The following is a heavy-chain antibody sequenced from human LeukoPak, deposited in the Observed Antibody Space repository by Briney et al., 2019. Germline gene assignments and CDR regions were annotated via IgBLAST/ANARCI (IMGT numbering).Heavy chain of an antibody. D-gene: IGHD2-15*01. CDR1: GFTFSSYA. V-gene: IGHV3-23*01. Sequence: PGGSLRLSCAASGFTFSSYAMSWVRQAPGKGLEWVSAISGSGGSTYYADSVKGRFTISRDNSKNTLYLQMNSLRAEDTAVYYCAKAALMELLAVRAGDYMDVWGKGTTVTVSS. J-gene: IGHJ6*03. CDR2: ISGSGGST. CDR3: AKAALMELLAVRAGDYMDV.